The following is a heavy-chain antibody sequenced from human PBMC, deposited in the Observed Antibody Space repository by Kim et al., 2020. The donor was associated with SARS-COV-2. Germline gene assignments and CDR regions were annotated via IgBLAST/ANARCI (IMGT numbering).Heavy chain of an antibody. CDR3: ARGGHCSLTGSADGIDY. CDR2: IYYSGST. CDR1: GASIISGDYY. J-gene: IGHJ4*02. Sequence: SETLSLTCTVSGASIISGDYYWSWIRQPPGKGLEWIGYIYYSGSTYYNPSLKSRVTISIDTSKNQFSLKVSSVTAADTAVYYCARGGHCSLTGSADGIDYWGQGSLVTVSS. D-gene: IGHD2-2*01. V-gene: IGHV4-30-4*08.